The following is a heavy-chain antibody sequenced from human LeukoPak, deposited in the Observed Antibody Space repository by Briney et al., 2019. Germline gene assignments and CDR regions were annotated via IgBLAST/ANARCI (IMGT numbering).Heavy chain of an antibody. D-gene: IGHD2-21*02. CDR3: ARTGAYCGGDCFSPFDY. J-gene: IGHJ4*02. V-gene: IGHV5-51*01. CDR2: IYPGDSDT. Sequence: GESLKISCKGSGYSFTSYWIACVRQMPGKGLEWMGIIYPGDSDTTYSPSFQGQVTISADKSISTAYLQWSSLKASDTATYYCARTGAYCGGDCFSPFDYWGQGTLVTVSS. CDR1: GYSFTSYW.